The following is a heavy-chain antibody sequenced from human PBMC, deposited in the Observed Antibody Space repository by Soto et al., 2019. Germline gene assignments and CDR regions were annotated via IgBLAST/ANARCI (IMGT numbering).Heavy chain of an antibody. CDR1: GFTFSSYA. D-gene: IGHD3-3*01. CDR3: AKGFWRLDY. V-gene: IGHV3-23*01. Sequence: EVQLLDSGGGLVQPGGSLRLSCAASGFTFSSYAMSWVRQAPGKGLEWVSAINGGGESTYYADSVKGRFTISRDNSKNTLFLKMNSLRAEDTAMYYCAKGFWRLDYWGQGTLVTVSS. CDR2: INGGGEST. J-gene: IGHJ4*02.